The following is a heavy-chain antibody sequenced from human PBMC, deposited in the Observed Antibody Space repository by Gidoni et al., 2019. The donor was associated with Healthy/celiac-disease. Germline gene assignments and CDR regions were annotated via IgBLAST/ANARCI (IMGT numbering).Heavy chain of an antibody. CDR3: HMGMITFGGVIVWDY. Sequence: EVQLVESGGGLVQPGGSLRLSCSASGFTFSSYAMHWVRQAPGKGLEYVSAISSNGGSTYYADSVKGRFTISRDNSKNTLYLQMSSLRAEDTAVYYCHMGMITFGGVIVWDYWGQGTLVTVSS. D-gene: IGHD3-16*02. CDR2: ISSNGGST. CDR1: GFTFSSYA. V-gene: IGHV3-64D*06. J-gene: IGHJ4*02.